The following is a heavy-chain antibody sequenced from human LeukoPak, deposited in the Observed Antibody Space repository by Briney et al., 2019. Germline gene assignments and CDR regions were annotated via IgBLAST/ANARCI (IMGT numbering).Heavy chain of an antibody. Sequence: ASVKVSCKASGYTFTSYGISWVRQAPGQGLEWMGWISAYNGNTNYAQKLQGRVTMTTDTSTSTAYMELRSLRSDDTAVYYCARNCSGTSCYPWELDYWGQGTLVTVSS. CDR3: ARNCSGTSCYPWELDY. J-gene: IGHJ4*02. CDR2: ISAYNGNT. CDR1: GYTFTSYG. D-gene: IGHD2-2*01. V-gene: IGHV1-18*01.